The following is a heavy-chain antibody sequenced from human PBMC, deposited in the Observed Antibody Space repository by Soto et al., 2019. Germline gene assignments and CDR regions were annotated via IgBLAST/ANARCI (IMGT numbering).Heavy chain of an antibody. CDR2: IVVGSGNT. V-gene: IGHV1-58*01. CDR3: AAGALTGTTAFDY. CDR1: GFTFTSSA. J-gene: IGHJ4*02. D-gene: IGHD1-7*01. Sequence: SVKVSCKASGFTFTSSAVQWVRQARGQRLEWIGWIVVGSGNTNYAQKFQERVTITRDMSTSTAYMELSGLRSEDTAVYYCAAGALTGTTAFDYWGQGTLVTVSS.